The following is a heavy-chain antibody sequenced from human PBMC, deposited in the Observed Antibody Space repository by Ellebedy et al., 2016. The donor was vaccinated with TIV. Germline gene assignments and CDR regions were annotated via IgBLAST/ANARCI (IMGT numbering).Heavy chain of an antibody. Sequence: GGSLRLXXAASGFTFSSYAMHWVRQAPGKGLEWVAVISYDGSNKYYADSVKGRFTISRDNSKNTLYLQMNSLRAEDTAVYYCARDLRGNRSSSWYDLFDYWGQGTLVTVSS. CDR1: GFTFSSYA. J-gene: IGHJ4*02. CDR2: ISYDGSNK. D-gene: IGHD6-13*01. V-gene: IGHV3-30-3*01. CDR3: ARDLRGNRSSSWYDLFDY.